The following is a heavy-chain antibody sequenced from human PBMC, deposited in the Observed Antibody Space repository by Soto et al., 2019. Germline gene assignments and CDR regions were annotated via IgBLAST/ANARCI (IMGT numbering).Heavy chain of an antibody. CDR1: QFTFSNYW. CDR3: ASASPGMDV. CDR2: INQDGSGK. D-gene: IGHD2-15*01. J-gene: IGHJ6*02. V-gene: IGHV3-7*01. Sequence: EVQLVESGGDLVQPGGSLRLSCAGSQFTFSNYWMNWVRQAPGKGLEWVANINQDGSGKYYVDSVNGRLTISRDIAKNSLFLQMNTLRADDTAVYYCASASPGMDVWGQGTTVTVSS.